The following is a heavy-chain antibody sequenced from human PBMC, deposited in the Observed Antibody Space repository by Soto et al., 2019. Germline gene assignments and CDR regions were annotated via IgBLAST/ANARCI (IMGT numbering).Heavy chain of an antibody. CDR3: AKDLIAVAGRPTIFDY. J-gene: IGHJ4*02. Sequence: EVQLVESGGGLVQPGRSLRLSCAASGLTFDDYAMHWVRQAPGKGLEWVSGISWNSGSIGYADSVKGRFTISRDNAKNSLYLQMKSLGAEDPALYYCAKDLIAVAGRPTIFDYWGQGTLVTVSS. CDR1: GLTFDDYA. D-gene: IGHD6-19*01. CDR2: ISWNSGSI. V-gene: IGHV3-9*01.